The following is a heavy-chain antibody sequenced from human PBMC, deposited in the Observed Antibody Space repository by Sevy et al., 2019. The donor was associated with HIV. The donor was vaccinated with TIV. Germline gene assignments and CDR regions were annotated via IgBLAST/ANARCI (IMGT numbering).Heavy chain of an antibody. CDR1: GFTFSNYA. Sequence: GGSLRLSCAASGFTFSNYAMHWVRQAPGKGLEWVAVISYDGSNKYYADSVRGRFTISRDSSTNTLYLQMNSLRPEETAVYYWARDLGVYGGWEQTSQGMDVWGQGTTVTVSS. V-gene: IGHV3-30-3*01. CDR2: ISYDGSNK. CDR3: ARDLGVYGGWEQTSQGMDV. J-gene: IGHJ6*02. D-gene: IGHD1-26*01.